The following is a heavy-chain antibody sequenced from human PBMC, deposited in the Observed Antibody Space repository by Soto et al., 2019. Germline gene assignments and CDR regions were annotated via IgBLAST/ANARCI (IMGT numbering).Heavy chain of an antibody. CDR2: ISAYNGNT. Sequence: GASVKLSCKASGYTYTSYGISWVRQAPGQGLEWMGWISAYNGNTNYAQKLQGRVTMTTDTSTSTAYMELRSLRSDDTAVYYCAREAFSMNIDYWGQGTLVTVSS. D-gene: IGHD2-8*01. J-gene: IGHJ4*02. CDR1: GYTYTSYG. CDR3: AREAFSMNIDY. V-gene: IGHV1-18*01.